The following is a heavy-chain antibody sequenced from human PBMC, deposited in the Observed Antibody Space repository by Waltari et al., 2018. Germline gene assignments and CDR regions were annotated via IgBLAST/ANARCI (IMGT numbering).Heavy chain of an antibody. V-gene: IGHV3-49*03. CDR3: TRSSVLRFLEWLGYYYGMDV. D-gene: IGHD3-3*01. Sequence: EVQLVESGGGLVQPGRPLRLSCTASGFTFGDYAMSWFRQAPGKGLEWVGFIRSKAYGGTTEYAASVKGRFTISRDDSKSIAYLQMNSLKTEDTAVYYCTRSSVLRFLEWLGYYYGMDVWGQGTTVTVSS. CDR1: GFTFGDYA. CDR2: IRSKAYGGTT. J-gene: IGHJ6*02.